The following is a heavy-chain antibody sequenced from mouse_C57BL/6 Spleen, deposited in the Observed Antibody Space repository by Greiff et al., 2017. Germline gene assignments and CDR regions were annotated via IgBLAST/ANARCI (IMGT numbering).Heavy chain of an antibody. D-gene: IGHD2-3*01. CDR3: ARHDGSYYYAMDY. J-gene: IGHJ4*01. Sequence: DVHLVESGGGLVQPGGSLKLSCAASGFTFSDYYMYWVRQTPEKRLEWVAYISNGGGSTYYPDTVKGRFTISRDNAKNTLYLQMSRLKSEDTAMYYCARHDGSYYYAMDYWGQGTSVTVSS. V-gene: IGHV5-12*01. CDR2: ISNGGGST. CDR1: GFTFSDYY.